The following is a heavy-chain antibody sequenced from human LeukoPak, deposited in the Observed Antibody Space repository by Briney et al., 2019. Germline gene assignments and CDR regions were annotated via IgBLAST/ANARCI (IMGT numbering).Heavy chain of an antibody. CDR2: IKEDGSER. CDR3: ARLGHTMIVVVTGGLRAFDI. J-gene: IGHJ3*02. CDR1: AFIFSGHW. D-gene: IGHD3-22*01. Sequence: GGSLRLSCEGSAFIFSGHWMNWVRRTPGKGLEWVASIKEDGSERQYVDSVKGRFSISRDNTKGSLFLQLNSLRAEDTAVYYCARLGHTMIVVVTGGLRAFDIWGQGTMVTVSS. V-gene: IGHV3-7*03.